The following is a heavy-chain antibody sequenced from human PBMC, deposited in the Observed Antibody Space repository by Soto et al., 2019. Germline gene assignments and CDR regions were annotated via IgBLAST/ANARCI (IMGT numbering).Heavy chain of an antibody. CDR2: ISGSGGST. V-gene: IGHV3-23*01. CDR3: ARLGGGLLHY. CDR1: GFTFSSYA. D-gene: IGHD3-16*01. Sequence: EVQLLESGGGLVQPGGSLRLSCAASGFTFSSYAMSWVRQAPGKGLEWVSAISGSGGSTYYADSVKGRFTISRDNSKNALYLQMNSLRAEETAVYYCARLGGGLLHYWGQGTLVTVST. J-gene: IGHJ4*02.